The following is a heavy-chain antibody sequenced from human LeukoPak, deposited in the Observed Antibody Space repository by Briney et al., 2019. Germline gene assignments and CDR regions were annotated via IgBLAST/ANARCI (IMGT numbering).Heavy chain of an antibody. V-gene: IGHV1-18*01. CDR2: ISAYNGNT. J-gene: IGHJ6*02. Sequence: PRASVKVTCKASGYTFTSYGISWVRQAPGQGLEWMGWISAYNGNTNYAQKLQGRVTMTTGTSTSTAYMELRSLRSDDTAVYYCARDHSSGWEDYYYYYGMDVWGQGTTVTVSS. CDR3: ARDHSSGWEDYYYYYGMDV. D-gene: IGHD6-19*01. CDR1: GYTFTSYG.